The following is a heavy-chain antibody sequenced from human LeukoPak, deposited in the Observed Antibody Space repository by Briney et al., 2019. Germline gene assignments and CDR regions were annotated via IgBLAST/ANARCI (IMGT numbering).Heavy chain of an antibody. CDR3: ARGRYEYCSGGSCPTY. D-gene: IGHD2-15*01. J-gene: IGHJ4*02. V-gene: IGHV1-2*02. Sequence: GASVKVSCKASGYTFTGYYMHWVRQAPGQGLEWMGWINPNSGGTNYAQKFQGRVTMTRDTSISTAYMELSRLRSDDTAVYYCARGRYEYCSGGSCPTYWGQGTLVTVSS. CDR1: GYTFTGYY. CDR2: INPNSGGT.